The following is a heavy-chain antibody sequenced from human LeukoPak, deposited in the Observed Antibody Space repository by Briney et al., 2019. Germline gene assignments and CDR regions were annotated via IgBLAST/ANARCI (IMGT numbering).Heavy chain of an antibody. CDR2: IYYSGST. V-gene: IGHV4-59*12. Sequence: PSETLSLTCTVSGGSISSYYWSWIRQPPGKGLEWIGYIYYSGSTNYNPSLKSRVTMSVDTSKNQFSLRLSSVTAADTAVYYCARFGSGYYAFDIWGQGTMVTVSS. CDR1: GGSISSYY. J-gene: IGHJ3*02. CDR3: ARFGSGYYAFDI. D-gene: IGHD3-22*01.